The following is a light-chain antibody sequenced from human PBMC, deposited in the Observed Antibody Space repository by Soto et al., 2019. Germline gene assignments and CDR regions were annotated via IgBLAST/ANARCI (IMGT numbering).Light chain of an antibody. J-gene: IGKJ3*01. CDR2: GAS. V-gene: IGKV3-20*01. CDR1: QSIRSSY. CDR3: QQYGSSPRFT. Sequence: IVLTQSPGTLSLSPGETATLACRASQSIRSSYLAWYQQKPGQAPRLLIYGASSRATGIPDRFSGSGSGTDFTLTISRLEPEDFAVYYCQQYGSSPRFTFGPGTKVDIK.